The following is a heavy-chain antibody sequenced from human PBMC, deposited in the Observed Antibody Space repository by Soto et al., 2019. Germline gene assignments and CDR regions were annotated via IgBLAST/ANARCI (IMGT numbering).Heavy chain of an antibody. V-gene: IGHV1-3*01. CDR1: GYTFTSYA. CDR2: INAGNGNT. J-gene: IGHJ5*02. D-gene: IGHD2-15*01. CDR3: ARVIGYCSGGSCYRLGNWFDP. Sequence: QVQLVQSGAEVKKPGASVKVSCKASGYTFTSYAMQWVRQAPGQRLEWMGWINAGNGNTKYSQKFQGRVTITRDTSASTAYMELSSLRSEDTAVYYCARVIGYCSGGSCYRLGNWFDPWGPGTLVTVSS.